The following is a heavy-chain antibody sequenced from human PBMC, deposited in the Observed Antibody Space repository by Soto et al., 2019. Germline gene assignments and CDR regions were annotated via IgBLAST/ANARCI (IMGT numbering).Heavy chain of an antibody. Sequence: WGSLRLSCAASGFTFSSYSMNWVRQAPGKGLEWVSSISSSSSYIYYADSVKGRFTISRDNAKNSLYLQMNSLRAEDTAVYYCARDTWTTPRELWKPTTVTIRGSFDYWGQGTLVTVSS. V-gene: IGHV3-21*01. D-gene: IGHD4-17*01. CDR3: ARDTWTTPRELWKPTTVTIRGSFDY. CDR1: GFTFSSYS. CDR2: ISSSSSYI. J-gene: IGHJ4*02.